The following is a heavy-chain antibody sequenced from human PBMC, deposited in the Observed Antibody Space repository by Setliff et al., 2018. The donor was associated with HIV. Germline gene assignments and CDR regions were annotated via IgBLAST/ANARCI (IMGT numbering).Heavy chain of an antibody. J-gene: IGHJ3*02. CDR2: IYTSGST. CDR3: ARGGRGGLKFMADAFDI. CDR1: GVSISSGSYY. Sequence: SETLSLTCTVSGVSISSGSYYWSWIRQPAGKGLEWIGHIYTSGSTNYNPSLKSRVTISLATSKNQFSLKLRSVTAADTAAYYCARGGRGGLKFMADAFDIWGQGTVVTVSS. D-gene: IGHD1-26*01. V-gene: IGHV4-61*09.